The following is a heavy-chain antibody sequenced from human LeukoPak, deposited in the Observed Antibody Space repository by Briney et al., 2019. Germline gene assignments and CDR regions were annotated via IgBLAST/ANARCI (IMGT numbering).Heavy chain of an antibody. D-gene: IGHD5-18*01. J-gene: IGHJ4*02. V-gene: IGHV1-18*01. Sequence: ASVKVSCKASGYTFTSYGISWVGQAPGQGLEWMGWISAYNGNTNYAQKLQGRVTMTTDTSTSTAYMELRSLRSDDAAVYYCASNPVSTILLWFLDYWGQGTLVTVSS. CDR2: ISAYNGNT. CDR1: GYTFTSYG. CDR3: ASNPVSTILLWFLDY.